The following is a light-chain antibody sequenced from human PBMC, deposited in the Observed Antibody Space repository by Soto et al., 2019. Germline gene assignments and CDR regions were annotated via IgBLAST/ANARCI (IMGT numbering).Light chain of an antibody. J-gene: IGLJ1*01. V-gene: IGLV1-44*01. CDR3: AAWDDSLNVPVYV. CDR1: SSNIGSNT. Sequence: SALTRPPSASGTPGEGVTISCSGSSSNIGSNTVNWYQQLPGTAPKLLIYSNNQRPSGVPDRFSGSKSGTSASLAISGLQSEDEADFYCAAWDDSLNVPVYVFGTGTKVTVL. CDR2: SNN.